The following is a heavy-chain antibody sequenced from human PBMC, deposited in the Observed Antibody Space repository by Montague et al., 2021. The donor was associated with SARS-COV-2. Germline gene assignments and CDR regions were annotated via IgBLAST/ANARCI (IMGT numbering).Heavy chain of an antibody. V-gene: IGHV2-70*13. CDR2: IDWEGVN. D-gene: IGHD3-10*01. CDR3: ARMGFGPYDAVDV. J-gene: IGHJ6*02. Sequence: PPLVKPTQTLTLTCSFSGFSLSTTGMGITWILKPPGKALEWLPLIDWEGVNDYSTSLRTRLTITKDTSKDQVVLTMTKMDPVDTATYYCARMGFGPYDAVDVWGQGTTVTVSS. CDR1: GFSLSTTGMG.